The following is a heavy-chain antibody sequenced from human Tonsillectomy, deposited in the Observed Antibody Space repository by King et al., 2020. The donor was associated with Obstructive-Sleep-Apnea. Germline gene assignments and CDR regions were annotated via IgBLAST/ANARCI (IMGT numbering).Heavy chain of an antibody. Sequence: QLVQSGGGQVKPGGSLRLSCAASGFTFSAYSMNWVRQAPGKGLEWVSSIGTTDRYIYYADSMKGRFTISRDNAKNSLFLQMNSLRAEDTAVYYCARDLYGDYEVGRLDYWGQGTLVTVSS. CDR1: GFTFSAYS. CDR2: IGTTDRYI. J-gene: IGHJ4*02. D-gene: IGHD4-17*01. V-gene: IGHV3-21*01. CDR3: ARDLYGDYEVGRLDY.